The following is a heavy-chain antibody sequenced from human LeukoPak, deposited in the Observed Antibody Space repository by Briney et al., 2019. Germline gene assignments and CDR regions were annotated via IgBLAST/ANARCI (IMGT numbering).Heavy chain of an antibody. J-gene: IGHJ4*02. CDR2: ISGSGSST. CDR1: GFTFSSYA. V-gene: IGHV3-23*01. CDR3: AKASYSSSWWVVDY. Sequence: GGSLRLSCAASGFTFSSYAMSWVRQAPGKGLEWVSAISGSGSSTYYADSVKGRLTISRDNSKNTLYLQMNSLRAEDTAVYYCAKASYSSSWWVVDYWGQGTLVTVSS. D-gene: IGHD6-6*01.